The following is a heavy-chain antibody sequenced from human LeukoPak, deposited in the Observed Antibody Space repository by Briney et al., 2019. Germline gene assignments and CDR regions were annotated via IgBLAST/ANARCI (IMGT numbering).Heavy chain of an antibody. CDR3: ARALYGSGSYYAMIGAFDI. J-gene: IGHJ3*02. CDR2: IYYSGST. CDR1: GGSVSSGSYY. Sequence: PSETLSLTCTVSGGSVSSGSYYWSWIRQPPGKGLEWIGYIYYSGSTNYNPSLKSRVTISVDTSKNQFSLKLSSMTAADTAVYYCARALYGSGSYYAMIGAFDIWGQGTMVTVSS. D-gene: IGHD3-10*01. V-gene: IGHV4-61*01.